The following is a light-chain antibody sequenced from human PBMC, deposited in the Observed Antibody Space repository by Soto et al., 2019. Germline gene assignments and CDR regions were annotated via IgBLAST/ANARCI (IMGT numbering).Light chain of an antibody. CDR1: QSVTSGY. J-gene: IGKJ2*01. CDR2: GAS. CDR3: QQYDTSPPMYT. Sequence: EIVLTQSPGPLSLSPGERATLSCRASQSVTSGYLGWYQQKPGQAPRLLIYGASSRATGISDRFSGSGSGTDFTLTISRLEPEDFAVYYCQQYDTSPPMYTFGQGTKVEIK. V-gene: IGKV3-20*01.